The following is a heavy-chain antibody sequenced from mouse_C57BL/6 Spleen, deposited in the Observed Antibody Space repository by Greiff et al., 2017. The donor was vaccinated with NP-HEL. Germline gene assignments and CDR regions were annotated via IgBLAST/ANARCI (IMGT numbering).Heavy chain of an antibody. CDR3: ARSYYGSSYYAIDY. Sequence: QVQLQQSDAELVQPGASVKISCTVSGYTFTDHTIHWMKQRPEQGLEWLGYIYPRDGSTKCNEMFKGKATLTADTSSHTAYMQVNSLTSEDSAVYCCARSYYGSSYYAIDYWGQGTSVTVSS. CDR1: GYTFTDHT. D-gene: IGHD1-1*01. CDR2: IYPRDGST. J-gene: IGHJ4*01. V-gene: IGHV1-78*01.